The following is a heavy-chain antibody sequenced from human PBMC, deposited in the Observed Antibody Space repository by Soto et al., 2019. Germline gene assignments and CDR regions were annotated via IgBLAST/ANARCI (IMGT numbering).Heavy chain of an antibody. J-gene: IGHJ5*02. CDR2: IIPILGIA. V-gene: IGHV1-69*08. Sequence: QVQLVQSGAEVKKPGSSVKVSCKASGGTFSSYTISWVRQAPGQGLEWMGRIIPILGIANYAQKFQGRVTITADKSTSTAYMELSSLRSEDTAVYYCARDYCSSTSCDYNWFDPWGQGTLVTVSS. D-gene: IGHD2-2*01. CDR3: ARDYCSSTSCDYNWFDP. CDR1: GGTFSSYT.